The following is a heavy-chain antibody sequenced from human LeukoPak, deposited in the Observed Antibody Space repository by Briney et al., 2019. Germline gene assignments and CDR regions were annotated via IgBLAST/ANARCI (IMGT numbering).Heavy chain of an antibody. CDR1: GGSISSGSYY. D-gene: IGHD4-17*01. V-gene: IGHV4-61*09. CDR2: IYTSGST. CDR3: ARLPTVTFFDY. Sequence: PSQTLSLTCTVSGGSISSGSYYWSWIRQPAGKGLEWIGHIYTSGSTNYNPSLKSRVTISVDTSKNQFSLKLSSVTAADTAVYYCARLPTVTFFDYWGQGTLVTVSS. J-gene: IGHJ4*02.